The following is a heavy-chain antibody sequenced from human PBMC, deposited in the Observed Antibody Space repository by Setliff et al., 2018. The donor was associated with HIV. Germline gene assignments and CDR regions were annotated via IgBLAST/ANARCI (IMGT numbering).Heavy chain of an antibody. CDR3: TRASCTSPACPDDAFDI. V-gene: IGHV3-72*01. D-gene: IGHD2-2*01. J-gene: IGHJ3*02. CDR1: GFTFSDHY. Sequence: ASGFTFSDHYMDWVRQAPGEGLEWVGRIRNKPYGYSTEYAASVKGRFTISRDDSENSLYLQMHSLKTEDTAVYYCTRASCTSPACPDDAFDIWGQGTMVTVSS. CDR2: IRNKPYGYST.